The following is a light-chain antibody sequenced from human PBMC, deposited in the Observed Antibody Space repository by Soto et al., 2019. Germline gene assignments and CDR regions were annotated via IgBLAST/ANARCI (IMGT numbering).Light chain of an antibody. J-gene: IGKJ2*01. CDR1: QSIGTS. Sequence: DIQMTQSPSTLSASVGDRVTITCRASQSIGTSLAWHQQKPGKAPRFLIYDASTLESGVPSRFSGSGSGTEFTLTISSLQPDDFGTYYCQQSYKTPHTFGQGTKLETK. CDR2: DAS. CDR3: QQSYKTPHT. V-gene: IGKV1-5*01.